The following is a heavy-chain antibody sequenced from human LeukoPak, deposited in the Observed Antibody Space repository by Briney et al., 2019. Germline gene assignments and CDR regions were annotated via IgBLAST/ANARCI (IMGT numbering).Heavy chain of an antibody. CDR1: GFIFSSYG. J-gene: IGHJ4*02. CDR2: IWYDGSNK. CDR3: AREGPRGNSQFDY. V-gene: IGHV3-33*01. Sequence: PGRSLRLSCAASGFIFSSYGMHWVRQAAGKGLEWVALIWYDGSNKYYTDSVKSRLTISRDNSKNTLYLQMNNLRAEDTAVYYCAREGPRGNSQFDYWGQGTLVTVSS. D-gene: IGHD2/OR15-2a*01.